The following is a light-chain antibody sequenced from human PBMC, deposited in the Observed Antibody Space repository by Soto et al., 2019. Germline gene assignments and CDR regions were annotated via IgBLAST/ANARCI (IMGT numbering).Light chain of an antibody. CDR1: KLGDKY. Sequence: SYELTQPPSVSVSPGQIASITCSGDKLGDKYVCWYQQKPGQSPVLVIYQDSKRPSGIPERFSGSNSGNTATLTISGTQAMDEADYYCQAWDSSTSVVFGGGTKLTVL. CDR3: QAWDSSTSVV. V-gene: IGLV3-1*01. J-gene: IGLJ2*01. CDR2: QDS.